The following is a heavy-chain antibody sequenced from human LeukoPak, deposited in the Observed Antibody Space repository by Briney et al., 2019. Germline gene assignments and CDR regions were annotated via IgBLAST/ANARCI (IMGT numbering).Heavy chain of an antibody. Sequence: PSETLSLTCAVSGGSFSGYYWSWIRQPPGKGLEWIGEINHSGSTNYNPSLKSRVTISVDTSKNQFSLKLSSVTAADTAVYYCARREYNWNDSYFDYWGQGTLVTVSS. J-gene: IGHJ4*02. CDR1: GGSFSGYY. CDR3: ARREYNWNDSYFDY. D-gene: IGHD1-20*01. V-gene: IGHV4-34*01. CDR2: INHSGST.